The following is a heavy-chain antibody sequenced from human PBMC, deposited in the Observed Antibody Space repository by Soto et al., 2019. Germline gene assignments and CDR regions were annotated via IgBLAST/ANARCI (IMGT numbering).Heavy chain of an antibody. CDR3: ARDSNYDFWSGPTPYYYYGMDV. CDR1: GGSFSGYY. CDR2: INHSGST. Sequence: SETLSLTCAVYGGSFSGYYWSWIRQPPGKGLEWIGEINHSGSTNYNPSLKSRVTISVDTSKNQFSLKLSSVTAADTAVYYCARDSNYDFWSGPTPYYYYGMDVWGQGTTVTVSS. J-gene: IGHJ6*02. V-gene: IGHV4-34*01. D-gene: IGHD3-3*01.